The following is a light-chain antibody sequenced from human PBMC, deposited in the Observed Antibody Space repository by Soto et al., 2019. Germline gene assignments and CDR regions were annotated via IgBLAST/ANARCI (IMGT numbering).Light chain of an antibody. CDR3: AAWDDRLSGFYV. V-gene: IGLV1-47*01. J-gene: IGLJ1*01. Sequence: QSVLTQPPSASGPPGQRVTISCSGSSSNIGSNYVYWYQQLPGTAPKLLIYRNNQRPSGVPDRFSVSKSGTSASLAISGLRAEDEADYYFAAWDDRLSGFYVFGTGTQLPVL. CDR1: SSNIGSNY. CDR2: RNN.